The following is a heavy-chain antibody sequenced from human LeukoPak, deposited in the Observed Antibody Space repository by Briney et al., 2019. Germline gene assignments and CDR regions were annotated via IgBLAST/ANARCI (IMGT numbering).Heavy chain of an antibody. J-gene: IGHJ4*02. CDR1: GYTFTSYG. D-gene: IGHD3-16*01. CDR3: ARDGGPDYLLGTASDY. V-gene: IGHV1-18*01. CDR2: ISAYNGNT. Sequence: ASVKVSGKASGYTFTSYGITWVRQAPGQGLEWMGWISAYNGNTNYAQKLQGRVTMTTDTSTSTAYMELRSLRSDDTAVYYCARDGGPDYLLGTASDYWGQGTLVTVSS.